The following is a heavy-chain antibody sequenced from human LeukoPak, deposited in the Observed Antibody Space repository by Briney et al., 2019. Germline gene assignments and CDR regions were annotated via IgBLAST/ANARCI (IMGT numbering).Heavy chain of an antibody. Sequence: PSETLSLTCTVSGGSISSGSYSWSWIRQPAGKGLEWIGRIYTSGSTNYNPSLRSRVTISVDTSKNQNQFSLKLSTVPAADTAVYYCARGVGGYCSGGSCYSAPNWFDPWGQGTLVTVSS. J-gene: IGHJ5*02. CDR2: IYTSGST. D-gene: IGHD2-15*01. CDR3: ARGVGGYCSGGSCYSAPNWFDP. CDR1: GGSISSGSYS. V-gene: IGHV4-61*02.